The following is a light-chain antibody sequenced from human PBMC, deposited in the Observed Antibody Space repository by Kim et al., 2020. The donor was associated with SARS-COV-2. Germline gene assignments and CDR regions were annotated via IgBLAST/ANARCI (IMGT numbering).Light chain of an antibody. Sequence: FSPGERATLSCRASQSFGRSLVWYQQKPGQAPRLVIYEASNRATGIPARFSGSGSGTDFTLTISSLEPEDFAVYYCQQRANWPLTFGGGTKVDIK. J-gene: IGKJ4*01. CDR3: QQRANWPLT. CDR1: QSFGRS. CDR2: EAS. V-gene: IGKV3-11*01.